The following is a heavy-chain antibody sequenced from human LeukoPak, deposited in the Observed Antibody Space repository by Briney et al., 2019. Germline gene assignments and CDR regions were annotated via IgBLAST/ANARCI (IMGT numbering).Heavy chain of an antibody. J-gene: IGHJ4*02. D-gene: IGHD3-10*01. CDR3: AGRNYYGSGSSAPFDY. Sequence: SETLSLTCTVSGGSISSGFYYWAWIRQPPGKGLEWIGSIYYSGITYYNPSLKSRVTISVDTSKNQFSLKLSSVTAADTAVYYCAGRNYYGSGSSAPFDYWGQGTLVTVSS. CDR1: GGSISSGFYY. CDR2: IYYSGIT. V-gene: IGHV4-39*07.